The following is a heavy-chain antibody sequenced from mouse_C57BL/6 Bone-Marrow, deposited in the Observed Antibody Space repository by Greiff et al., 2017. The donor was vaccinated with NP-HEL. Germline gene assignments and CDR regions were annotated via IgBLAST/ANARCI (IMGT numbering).Heavy chain of an antibody. CDR2: INYDGSST. CDR3: ARDDGNSEFDY. CDR1: GFTFSDYY. J-gene: IGHJ2*01. V-gene: IGHV5-16*01. D-gene: IGHD2-1*01. Sequence: EVQVVESEGGLVQPGSSMKLSCTASGFTFSDYYMAWVRQVPEKGLEWVANINYDGSSTYYLDSLKSRFIISRDNAKNILYLQMSSLKSEDTATYYCARDDGNSEFDYWGQGTTLTVSS.